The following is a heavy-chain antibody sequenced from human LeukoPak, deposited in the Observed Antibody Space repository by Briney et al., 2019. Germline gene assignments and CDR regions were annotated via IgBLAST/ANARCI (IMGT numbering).Heavy chain of an antibody. Sequence: ASVKVSCKVSGYTLTELSMHWVRQAPGKGLEWMGGFDPEDGETIYAQKFQGRVTMTEDTSTDTAYMELSSLRSEDTAVYYCATDPGYDFWSGYRYWGQGTLVTVSS. CDR2: FDPEDGET. J-gene: IGHJ4*02. CDR1: GYTLTELS. CDR3: ATDPGYDFWSGYRY. V-gene: IGHV1-24*01. D-gene: IGHD3-3*01.